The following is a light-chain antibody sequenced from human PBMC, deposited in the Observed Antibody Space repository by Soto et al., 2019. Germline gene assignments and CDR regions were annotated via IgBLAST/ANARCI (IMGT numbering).Light chain of an antibody. Sequence: EIVLTQSPGTLSLSPGETDTLSSRASQNVDSSYLAWYHHKPGQAPRLLIYGAGSRATGTPDRFSGRGSGTDFTLTISRLEPEDFAVYYCQQYGSSPRTFGQGTKVDIK. CDR3: QQYGSSPRT. J-gene: IGKJ1*01. V-gene: IGKV3-20*01. CDR1: QNVDSSY. CDR2: GAG.